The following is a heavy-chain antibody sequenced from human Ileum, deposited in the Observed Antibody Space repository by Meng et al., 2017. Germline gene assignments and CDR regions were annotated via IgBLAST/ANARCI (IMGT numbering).Heavy chain of an antibody. Sequence: SETLSLTCAVSGYSISNGYYWGWIRQPPGKGLEWIGSMFHSGSTYYNPSLKSRVTISLDTSKNQFSLRLSSVTAADTAIYFCARLPHCSTTSCYEGGYYSDYWGQGNLVNGAS. V-gene: IGHV4-38-2*01. CDR3: ARLPHCSTTSCYEGGYYSDY. D-gene: IGHD2-2*01. CDR2: MFHSGST. CDR1: GYSISNGYY. J-gene: IGHJ4*02.